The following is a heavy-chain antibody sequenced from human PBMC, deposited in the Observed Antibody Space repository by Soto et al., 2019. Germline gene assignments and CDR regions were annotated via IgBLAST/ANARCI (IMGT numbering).Heavy chain of an antibody. Sequence: GGSLRLSCAASGFTFSSYSMNWVRQAPGKGLEWVSYISSSSSTIYYSDSVKGRFTISRDNDKNSLYLQMNSLRDEDTAVYYCASFDYDILTGYNYFDYWGQGTLVTVSS. D-gene: IGHD3-9*01. CDR2: ISSSSSTI. V-gene: IGHV3-48*02. CDR3: ASFDYDILTGYNYFDY. J-gene: IGHJ4*02. CDR1: GFTFSSYS.